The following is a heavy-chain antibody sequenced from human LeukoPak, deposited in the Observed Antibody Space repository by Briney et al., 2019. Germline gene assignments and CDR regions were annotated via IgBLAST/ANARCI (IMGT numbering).Heavy chain of an antibody. D-gene: IGHD6-13*01. Sequence: GGSLRLSCAASGFTYSSHWMSWVRQAPGKGLEWVANIKQDGSDKYYVDSVKSRFTISRDNAKNSLYLQMNSLRAEDTAVYYCARGRPVLSAADDFDYWGQGTLVTVSS. J-gene: IGHJ4*02. CDR2: IKQDGSDK. CDR1: GFTYSSHW. CDR3: ARGRPVLSAADDFDY. V-gene: IGHV3-7*05.